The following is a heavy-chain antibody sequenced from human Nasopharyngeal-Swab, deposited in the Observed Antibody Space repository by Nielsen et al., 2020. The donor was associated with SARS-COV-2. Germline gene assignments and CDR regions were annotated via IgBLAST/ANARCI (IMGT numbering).Heavy chain of an antibody. CDR3: AREGGHYDLWRGFDY. D-gene: IGHD3-3*01. CDR2: IKQDGSEK. Sequence: GESLKISCAVSGFTFSSYWMSWVRQAPGKGLEWVANIKQDGSEKYYVDSVKGRFTISRDNAKNSLYLQMNSLRAEDTAVYYCAREGGHYDLWRGFDYWGQGTLVTVSS. J-gene: IGHJ4*02. CDR1: GFTFSSYW. V-gene: IGHV3-7*03.